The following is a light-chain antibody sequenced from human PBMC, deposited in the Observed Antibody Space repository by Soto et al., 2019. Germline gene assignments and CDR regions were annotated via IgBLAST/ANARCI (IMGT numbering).Light chain of an antibody. CDR3: AAWDDSLNGHYV. CDR2: SNN. Sequence: QSVLTQPPSASGTPGQRVTISCSGSSSNIGSNTVNWYQQHPGTAPKLLIYSNNQRPSGVSGRFSGSKSGTSATLAISGLQSEDEADYYCAAWDDSLNGHYVFGTGTKVTVL. CDR1: SSNIGSNT. V-gene: IGLV1-44*01. J-gene: IGLJ1*01.